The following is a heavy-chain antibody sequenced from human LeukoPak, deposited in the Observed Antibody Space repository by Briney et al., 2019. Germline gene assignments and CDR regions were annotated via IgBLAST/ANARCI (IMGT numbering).Heavy chain of an antibody. D-gene: IGHD3-10*01. CDR3: AKPLMRDRWFGES. CDR1: GFTFSSYW. Sequence: GGSLRLSCAASGFTFSSYWMSWVRQAPGKGLEWVAFIRYEGKEKFYADSVKGRFTISRDNSQNTIYLAMNSLRTEDTAVYYCAKPLMRDRWFGESWGQGTLVTVSS. CDR2: IRYEGKEK. V-gene: IGHV3-30*02. J-gene: IGHJ5*02.